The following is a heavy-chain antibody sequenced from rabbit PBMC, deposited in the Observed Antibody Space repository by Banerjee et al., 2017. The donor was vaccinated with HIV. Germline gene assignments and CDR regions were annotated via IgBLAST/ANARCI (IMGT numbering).Heavy chain of an antibody. CDR3: ARAGYADYGGSTAFDL. Sequence: QSLEESGGDLVKPGASLTLTCTASGFSFSSSYYMCWVRQAPGKGLEWIACIYGASSGGTYYASWVNGRFTISRSTSLNTVTLQMTSLTAADTATYFCARAGYADYGGSTAFDLWGPGTLVT. CDR2: IYGASSGGT. CDR1: GFSFSSSYY. D-gene: IGHD4-2*01. J-gene: IGHJ4*01. V-gene: IGHV1S40*01.